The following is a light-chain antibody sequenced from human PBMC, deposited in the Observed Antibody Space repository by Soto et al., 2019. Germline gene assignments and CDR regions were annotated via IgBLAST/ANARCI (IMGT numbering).Light chain of an antibody. V-gene: IGKV1-6*01. J-gene: IGKJ1*01. CDR3: LQDYTYPRT. Sequence: ATQMTQSPSSLSASVGDRVTITCRASHDIRSDLAWYQKKSGKAPKLLIYAASSLQSGVPSRFSGSGSGSDFTLTISSLQPEDFATYYCLQDYTYPRTFGQGTSVEI. CDR1: HDIRSD. CDR2: AAS.